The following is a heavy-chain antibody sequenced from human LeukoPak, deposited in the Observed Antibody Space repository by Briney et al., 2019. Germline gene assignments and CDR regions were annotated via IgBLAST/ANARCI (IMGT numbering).Heavy chain of an antibody. CDR1: GYTFSNYA. V-gene: IGHV3-23*01. J-gene: IGHJ4*02. D-gene: IGHD2-15*01. Sequence: PGGSLRLSCAASGYTFSNYAMSWVRQAPGKGLEWVSGVGDSGAHTFYADSVKGRFTISRDNSKNTVYLQMNSLRAEDTAVYYCAKDPGGGYCSGGSCTYWGQGTLVTVSP. CDR2: VGDSGAHT. CDR3: AKDPGGGYCSGGSCTY.